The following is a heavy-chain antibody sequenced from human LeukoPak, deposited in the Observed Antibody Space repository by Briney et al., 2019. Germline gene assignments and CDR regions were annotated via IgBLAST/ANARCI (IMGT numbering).Heavy chain of an antibody. V-gene: IGHV3-64*01. CDR2: IGPDGGTT. J-gene: IGHJ4*02. CDR1: GFTFYTYG. Sequence: GGSLRLSCAASGFTFYTYGMHWVRQAPGKGLEYVSGIGPDGGTTYYANSVKGRFTISRDNSKSMMYLQMGSLTADDMAVYYCARGAQLTDYWGQGTLVTVSS. CDR3: ARGAQLTDY. D-gene: IGHD6-13*01.